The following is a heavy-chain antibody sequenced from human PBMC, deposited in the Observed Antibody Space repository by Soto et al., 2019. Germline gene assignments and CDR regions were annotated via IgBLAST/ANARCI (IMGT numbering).Heavy chain of an antibody. V-gene: IGHV3-30-3*01. Sequence: QVQLVESGGGVVQPGRSLRLSCAASGFTFSSYAMHWVRQAPGKGLEWVAVISYDGSNKYYADSVKGRFTISRDNSKNTLYLQMNSMRAEDTAVYYCARDDHDSSAVDYWGQGTLVTVSS. CDR2: ISYDGSNK. D-gene: IGHD3-22*01. CDR3: ARDDHDSSAVDY. J-gene: IGHJ4*02. CDR1: GFTFSSYA.